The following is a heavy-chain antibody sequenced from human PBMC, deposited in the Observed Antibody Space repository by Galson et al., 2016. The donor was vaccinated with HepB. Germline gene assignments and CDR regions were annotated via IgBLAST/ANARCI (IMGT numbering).Heavy chain of an antibody. V-gene: IGHV1-24*01. D-gene: IGHD3-10*01. CDR1: GYSLTELS. Sequence: SVKVSCKVSGYSLTELSMHWVRQAPGKGLEWMGSFDPEDGETIYAQKFQGRVTMTEDTSTNTAYMELGRLTSEDTAVYYCARDQRYTLEYYHTGTDVWGQGTTVTVSS. J-gene: IGHJ6*02. CDR2: FDPEDGET. CDR3: ARDQRYTLEYYHTGTDV.